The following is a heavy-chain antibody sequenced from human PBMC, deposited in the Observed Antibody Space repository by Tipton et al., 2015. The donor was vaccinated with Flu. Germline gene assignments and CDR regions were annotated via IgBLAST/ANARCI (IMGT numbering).Heavy chain of an antibody. CDR2: IYDSGSS. CDR3: AGDQGFGGGLTYDYYSMNV. J-gene: IGHJ6*02. V-gene: IGHV4-59*01. Sequence: TLSLTCTVSGDSITSYYWSWIRQPPGKGLEWIGYIYDSGSSNFNPSLKSRLTMSLDSSKNQFSLKLTSVTAADTAVYYCAGDQGFGGGLTYDYYSMNVWGQGTTVSVSS. CDR1: GDSITSYY. D-gene: IGHD3-10*01.